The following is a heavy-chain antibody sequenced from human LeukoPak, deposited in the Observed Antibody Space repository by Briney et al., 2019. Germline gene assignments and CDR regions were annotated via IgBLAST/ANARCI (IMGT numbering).Heavy chain of an antibody. D-gene: IGHD1-26*01. CDR1: GFSFSHYG. V-gene: IGHV3-30*02. CDR3: AKDQVGATSPFDI. J-gene: IGHJ3*02. CDR2: IRYDGSNK. Sequence: PGGSLRLSCAAFGFSFSHYGMPWVRQAPGKGLEWVAFIRYDGSNKYYADSIKGRFTISRDNSKNTLYLQMNRLRAEDRTMYYCAKDQVGATSPFDIWGQGTMVTVSS.